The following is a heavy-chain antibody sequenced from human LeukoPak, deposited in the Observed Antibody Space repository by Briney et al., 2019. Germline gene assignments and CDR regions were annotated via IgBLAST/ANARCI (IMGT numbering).Heavy chain of an antibody. CDR3: ARGEGSSWSQEGYYFDY. V-gene: IGHV1-8*01. CDR2: MNPNSGNT. Sequence: ASVKVSCKASGYTFTSYDINWVRQATRQGLEWMGWMNPNSGNTGYAQKFQGRVTMTRNTSISTAYMELSSLRSEDTAVYYCARGEGSSWSQEGYYFDYWGQGTLVTVSS. D-gene: IGHD6-13*01. J-gene: IGHJ4*02. CDR1: GYTFTSYD.